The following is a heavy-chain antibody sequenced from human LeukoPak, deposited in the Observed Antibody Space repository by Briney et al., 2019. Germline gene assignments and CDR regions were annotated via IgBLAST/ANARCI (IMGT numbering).Heavy chain of an antibody. V-gene: IGHV3-30*02. J-gene: IGHJ4*02. CDR2: IRYDGSNK. D-gene: IGHD2-15*01. Sequence: GSLRLSCAASGFTFSSYGMHWVRQAPGKGLEWVAFIRYDGSNKYYADSVKGRFTISRDNSKNTLYLQMNSLRAEDTAVYYCAKSRGAALYYFDYWGQGTLVTVSS. CDR1: GFTFSSYG. CDR3: AKSRGAALYYFDY.